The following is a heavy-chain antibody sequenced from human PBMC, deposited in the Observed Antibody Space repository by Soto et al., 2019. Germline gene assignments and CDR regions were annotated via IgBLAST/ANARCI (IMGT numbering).Heavy chain of an antibody. Sequence: ASVKVSCKASGYTFTSYGISWVRQAPGQGLEWMGWISAYNGNTNYAQKLQGRVTMTTDTSTSTAYMELRSLRSDDTAVYYCATAYSYYYFWGGAPSVSYSYGMDVWGQGTTVTVSS. V-gene: IGHV1-18*01. CDR2: ISAYNGNT. CDR1: GYTFTSYG. CDR3: ATAYSYYYFWGGAPSVSYSYGMDV. J-gene: IGHJ6*02. D-gene: IGHD3-3*01.